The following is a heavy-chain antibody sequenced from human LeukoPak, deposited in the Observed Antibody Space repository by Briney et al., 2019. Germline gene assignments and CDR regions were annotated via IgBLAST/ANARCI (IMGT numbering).Heavy chain of an antibody. J-gene: IGHJ4*02. CDR1: GFTFSSYS. Sequence: GGSLRLSCAASGFTFSSYSMNWVRQAPGKGLEWVSAISGSGGSTYYADSVKGRFTISRDNSKNTLYLQMNSLRAEDTAVYYCAKLTFDWLLGPFDYWGQGTLVTVSS. D-gene: IGHD3-9*01. CDR3: AKLTFDWLLGPFDY. CDR2: ISGSGGST. V-gene: IGHV3-23*01.